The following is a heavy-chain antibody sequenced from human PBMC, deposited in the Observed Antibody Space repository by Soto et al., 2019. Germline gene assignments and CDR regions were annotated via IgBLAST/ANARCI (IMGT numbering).Heavy chain of an antibody. CDR3: ARDLGLHRTGEYFQH. D-gene: IGHD5-12*01. Sequence: QVQLVESGGGVVQPGRSLRLSCAASGFTFSSYGMHWVRQAPGKGLEWVAVIWYDGSNKYYADSVKGRFTISRDNSKNTLYLQMNSLRAEDTDVYYCARDLGLHRTGEYFQHWGQGTLVTVSS. CDR2: IWYDGSNK. CDR1: GFTFSSYG. J-gene: IGHJ1*01. V-gene: IGHV3-33*01.